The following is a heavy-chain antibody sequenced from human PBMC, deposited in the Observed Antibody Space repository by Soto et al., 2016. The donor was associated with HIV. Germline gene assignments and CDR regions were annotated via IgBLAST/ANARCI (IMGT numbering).Heavy chain of an antibody. J-gene: IGHJ4*02. V-gene: IGHV1-46*01. D-gene: IGHD3-22*01. CDR1: GYTFTSYY. Sequence: QVQLVQSGAEVKKPGASVKVSCKASGYTFTSYYMHWVRQAPGQGLEWMGIINPSGGSTNYAQKFQGRVTMTSDTSTSTVYMELSSLRSEDSAVYYCARDGALKYHSSGYYLDYWGQGTLVTVSS. CDR2: INPSGGST. CDR3: ARDGALKYHSSGYYLDY.